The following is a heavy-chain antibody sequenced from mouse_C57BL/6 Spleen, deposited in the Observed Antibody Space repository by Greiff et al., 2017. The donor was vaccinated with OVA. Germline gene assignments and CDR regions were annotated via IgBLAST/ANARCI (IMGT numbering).Heavy chain of an antibody. CDR3: TRGTGTGYYFDY. Sequence: VQLKQSGAELVRPGASVTLSCKASGYTFTDYEMHWVKQTPVHGLEWIGAIDPETGGTAYNQKFKGKAILTADKSSSTAYMELRSLTSEDSAVYYCTRGTGTGYYFDYWGQGTTLTVSS. J-gene: IGHJ2*01. D-gene: IGHD4-1*01. CDR2: IDPETGGT. V-gene: IGHV1-15*01. CDR1: GYTFTDYE.